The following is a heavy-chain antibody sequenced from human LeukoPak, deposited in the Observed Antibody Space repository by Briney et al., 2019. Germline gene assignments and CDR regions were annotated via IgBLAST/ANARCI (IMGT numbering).Heavy chain of an antibody. Sequence: SETLSLTCTVSGGSISGSDVNWSWFRQPPGKGLEWIGFIYHTGSTHYNPSLQSRLSISVDTSKNQFSLKLTSVTAGDTAVYYCARDSSGPGPDAFDVWGQGTMVTVSS. J-gene: IGHJ3*01. CDR2: IYHTGST. V-gene: IGHV4-30-4*01. CDR3: ARDSSGPGPDAFDV. CDR1: GGSISGSDVN. D-gene: IGHD3-22*01.